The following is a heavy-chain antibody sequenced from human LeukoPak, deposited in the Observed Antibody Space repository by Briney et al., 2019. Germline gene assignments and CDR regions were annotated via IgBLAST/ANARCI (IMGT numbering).Heavy chain of an antibody. V-gene: IGHV3-23*01. CDR3: AKGRPQRFEQQLRYYFDY. D-gene: IGHD6-13*01. Sequence: PGGSLRLSCAASGFTFSSYAMSWVRQAPWKGLEWVSAISGSGGSTYYADSVKGRFTISRDNSKNTLYLQMNSLRAEDTAVYYCAKGRPQRFEQQLRYYFDYWGQGTLVTVSS. CDR1: GFTFSSYA. CDR2: ISGSGGST. J-gene: IGHJ4*02.